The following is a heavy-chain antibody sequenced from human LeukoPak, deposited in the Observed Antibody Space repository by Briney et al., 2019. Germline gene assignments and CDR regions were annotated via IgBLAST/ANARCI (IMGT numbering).Heavy chain of an antibody. CDR1: GFTFSHYY. D-gene: IGHD2-2*01. CDR3: ARESIVVVPTTMDDASDI. Sequence: GGSLRLSCAASGFTFSHYYMSWVRQAPGKGLEWVANIKQDGSEQFYLDSVKGRFTISRDNAKNALYLQMHSLRVENTAVYYCARESIVVVPTTMDDASDIWGQGTMVTVSS. J-gene: IGHJ3*02. V-gene: IGHV3-7*01. CDR2: IKQDGSEQ.